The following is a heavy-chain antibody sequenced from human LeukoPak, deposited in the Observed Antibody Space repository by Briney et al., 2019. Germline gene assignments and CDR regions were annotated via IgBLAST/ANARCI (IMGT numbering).Heavy chain of an antibody. V-gene: IGHV1-69*01. D-gene: IGHD3-3*01. J-gene: IGHJ4*02. CDR3: AGGGGRFLEWLSDY. CDR2: IIPIFGTA. CDR1: GGTFSSYA. Sequence: GSSVKVSCKASGGTFSSYAISWVRQAPGQGLEWMGGIIPIFGTANYAQKFQGRVTITADESTSTAYMELSSLRSEDTAVYYCAGGGGRFLEWLSDYWGQGTLVTVPS.